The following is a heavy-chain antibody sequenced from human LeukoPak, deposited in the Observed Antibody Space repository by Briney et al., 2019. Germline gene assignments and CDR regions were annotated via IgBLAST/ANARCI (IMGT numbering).Heavy chain of an antibody. J-gene: IGHJ4*02. CDR1: GFTFSSYA. Sequence: GGSLRLSCAASGFTFSSYAMSWVRQAPGKGLDWVSAISGSGGSTYYADSVKGRFTISRNNSKNTLYLQMNSLRAEDTAVYYCAIRYYGSGSYSYWGQGTLVTVSS. D-gene: IGHD3-10*01. CDR2: ISGSGGST. V-gene: IGHV3-23*01. CDR3: AIRYYGSGSYSY.